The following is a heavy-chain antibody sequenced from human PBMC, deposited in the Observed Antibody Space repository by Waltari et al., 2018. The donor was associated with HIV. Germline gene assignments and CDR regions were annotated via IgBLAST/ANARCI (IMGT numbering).Heavy chain of an antibody. J-gene: IGHJ4*02. CDR3: ATSRTFDY. Sequence: EVQLVESGGGLVQPWGSLRLSCAASGFTFISYWLHWVRQVPGKGLIWVSRINSDGSSTSYADSVKGRFTISRDNAKNTLYLQMNSLRAEDTAVYYCATSRTFDYWGQGTLVTVSS. CDR1: GFTFISYW. CDR2: INSDGSST. V-gene: IGHV3-74*01.